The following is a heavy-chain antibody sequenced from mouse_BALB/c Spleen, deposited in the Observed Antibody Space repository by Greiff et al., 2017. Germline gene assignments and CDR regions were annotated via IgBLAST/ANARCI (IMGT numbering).Heavy chain of an antibody. V-gene: IGHV7-3*02. CDR1: GFTFTDYY. CDR2: IRNKANGYTT. Sequence: EVKLVESGGGLVKPGGSLKLSCATSGFTFTDYYMSWVRQPPGKALEWLGFIRNKANGYTTEYSASVKGRFTISRDNSQSILYLQMNTLRAEDSATYYCARDWAYWGQGTLVTVSA. J-gene: IGHJ3*01. CDR3: ARDWAY.